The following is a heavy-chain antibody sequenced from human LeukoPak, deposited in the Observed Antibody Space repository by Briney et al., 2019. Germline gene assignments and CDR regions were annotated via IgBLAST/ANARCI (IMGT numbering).Heavy chain of an antibody. CDR2: IWYDGSNK. Sequence: GRSLRLSCAASGFTFSSYGMHWVRQAPGKGLEWVAVIWYDGSNKYYADSVKGRFTISRDNSKNTLYLQMNSLRAEDTAVYYCARDRYSTSLDAFDIWGQGTMVTVSS. CDR1: GFTFSSYG. V-gene: IGHV3-33*01. CDR3: ARDRYSTSLDAFDI. D-gene: IGHD6-13*01. J-gene: IGHJ3*02.